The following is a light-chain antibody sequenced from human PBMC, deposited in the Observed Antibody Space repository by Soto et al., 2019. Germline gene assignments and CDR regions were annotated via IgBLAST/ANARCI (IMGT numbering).Light chain of an antibody. V-gene: IGLV1-40*01. CDR1: SSNFGAGYD. Sequence: QSVLTQPPSVSGAPGQRITISCTGSSSNFGAGYDVHWYQQLPGTAHNLLIYTNSNRPSGIPDRFSGSKSGTAASLAITGLQAEDEADYYCQSYDTSLSARVFGGGTKLTVL. CDR3: QSYDTSLSARV. J-gene: IGLJ3*02. CDR2: TNS.